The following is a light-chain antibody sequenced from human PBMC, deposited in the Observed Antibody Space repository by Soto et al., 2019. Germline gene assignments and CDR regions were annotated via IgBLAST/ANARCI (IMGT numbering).Light chain of an antibody. V-gene: IGKV1-39*01. CDR1: QTINNN. CDR3: QQYNGYSTWT. CDR2: GAS. Sequence: IQMTQSPSSLSASVGARVTITCRASQTINNNLNWYQQKPGKAPKLLIYGASSLQSGVPSRFSGSGSGTEFTLTISSLQPEDVATYYCQQYNGYSTWTFGQGTKVDIK. J-gene: IGKJ1*01.